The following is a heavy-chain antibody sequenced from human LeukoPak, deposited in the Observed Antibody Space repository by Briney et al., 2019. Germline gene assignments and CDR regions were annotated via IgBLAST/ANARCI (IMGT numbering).Heavy chain of an antibody. CDR2: IYPGDSDT. Sequence: GESLKISCKGSGSSFTIHWIGGVRQMPGQGLEWMGIIYPGDSDTRYSPSFQGQVTISADKSISTAYLQWSSLKASDTAMYYCARRSPYSSSWYLDYWGQGTLVTVSS. D-gene: IGHD6-13*01. J-gene: IGHJ4*02. CDR1: GSSFTIHW. V-gene: IGHV5-51*01. CDR3: ARRSPYSSSWYLDY.